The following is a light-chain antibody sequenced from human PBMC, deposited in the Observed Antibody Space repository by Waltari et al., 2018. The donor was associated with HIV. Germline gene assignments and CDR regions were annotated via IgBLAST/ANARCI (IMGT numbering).Light chain of an antibody. CDR1: SSDVGGYKY. V-gene: IGLV2-11*01. CDR3: CSYAGTYASWV. J-gene: IGLJ2*01. CDR2: DVS. Sequence: QSALTQPRSVSGSPGQLVTISCTGTSSDVGGYKYVSWYQHHPGKAPKLVLYDVSKRPLGVPDRFSGSKSANTASLTISGLQTEDEADYYCCSYAGTYASWVFGGGTKLTVL.